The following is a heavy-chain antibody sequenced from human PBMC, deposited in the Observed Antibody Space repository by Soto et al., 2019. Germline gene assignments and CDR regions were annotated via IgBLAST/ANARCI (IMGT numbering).Heavy chain of an antibody. Sequence: QVQLVQSGAEVKKPGASVKVSCKASGYTFTNYAISWVRQAPGQGLEWMGWINAYNGNTNYAQKLEGRVTMTTDTSPSKAYIELTSLRSDDTAVYYCARDSPPNYLWGQGTLVTVSS. V-gene: IGHV1-18*01. CDR3: ARDSPPNYL. D-gene: IGHD7-27*01. CDR1: GYTFTNYA. CDR2: INAYNGNT. J-gene: IGHJ5*02.